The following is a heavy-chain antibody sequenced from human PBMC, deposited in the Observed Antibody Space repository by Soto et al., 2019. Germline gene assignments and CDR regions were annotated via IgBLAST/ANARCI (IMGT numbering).Heavy chain of an antibody. Sequence: EVQLVESGGGLVQPGGSLTLSCLASGFTFSNHWISWVRHAPGKGLEWVANIKKDGSEKYYMDSVKGRFTISRDNAENYVYLQMNSLRVEDTAAYSCAKGHYSMDVCGQGTTVTDSS. CDR3: AKGHYSMDV. CDR2: IKKDGSEK. J-gene: IGHJ6*02. CDR1: GFTFSNHW. V-gene: IGHV3-7*03.